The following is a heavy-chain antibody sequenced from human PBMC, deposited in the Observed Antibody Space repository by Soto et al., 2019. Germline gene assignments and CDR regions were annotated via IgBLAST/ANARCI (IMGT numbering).Heavy chain of an antibody. CDR2: INGGDDSK. CDR3: AKDSQWGIISATLDH. D-gene: IGHD6-25*01. J-gene: IGHJ4*02. V-gene: IGHV3-23*01. CDR1: GFSFRSSP. Sequence: EVQLWESGGGLVQPGGSLRLSCAVSGFSFRSSPMSWVRRAPGKGLEWVSGINGGDDSKHYAESVRGRFTIVRDNSKNTMPLQMNSLRVEARAIYYRAKDSQWGIISATLDHWGQGTQLTVSS.